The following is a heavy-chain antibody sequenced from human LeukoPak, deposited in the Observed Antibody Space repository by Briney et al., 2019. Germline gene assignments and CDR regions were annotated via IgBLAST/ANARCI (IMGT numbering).Heavy chain of an antibody. V-gene: IGHV1-46*01. Sequence: ASVKVSCKASGYTFTSYYMHWVRQAPGQGLEWMGIINPSGGSTSYAQKFQGRVTMTRHTSTRTVYMELSSLRSEDTAVYHCARDGRVEMATTPFDYWGQGTLVTVSS. CDR3: ARDGRVEMATTPFDY. D-gene: IGHD5-24*01. CDR1: GYTFTSYY. CDR2: INPSGGST. J-gene: IGHJ4*02.